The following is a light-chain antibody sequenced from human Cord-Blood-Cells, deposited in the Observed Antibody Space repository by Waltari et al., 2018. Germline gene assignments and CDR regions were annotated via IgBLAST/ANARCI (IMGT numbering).Light chain of an antibody. Sequence: DFQMTHSPSTLSAYVGVIVTITCRASQSISSWLAWYQQKPGKAPKLLIYKASSLESGVPSRFSGSGSGTEFTLTISSLQPDDFATYYCQQYNSYSWTFGQGTKVEIK. CDR2: KAS. CDR3: QQYNSYSWT. CDR1: QSISSW. V-gene: IGKV1-5*03. J-gene: IGKJ1*01.